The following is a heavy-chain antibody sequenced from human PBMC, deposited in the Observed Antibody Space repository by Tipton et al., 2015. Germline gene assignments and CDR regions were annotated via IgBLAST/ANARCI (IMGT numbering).Heavy chain of an antibody. D-gene: IGHD3-22*01. CDR2: IYPGDSDT. Sequence: QLVQSGAEVKKPGESLKISCKGSGYSFTSYWIAWVRQMPGKGLEWMGIIYPGDSDTRYSPSFQGQVPISADKSINTAYLQWSSLKASDTAMYYCARHAYDSSGYYYFDYWGQGTLVTVSS. CDR1: GYSFTSYW. V-gene: IGHV5-51*01. CDR3: ARHAYDSSGYYYFDY. J-gene: IGHJ4*02.